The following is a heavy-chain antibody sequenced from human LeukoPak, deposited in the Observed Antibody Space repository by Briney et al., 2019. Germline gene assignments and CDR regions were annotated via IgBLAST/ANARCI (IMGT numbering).Heavy chain of an antibody. CDR3: ARPPGYQLPKEMFLYY. CDR2: IIPIFGTA. CDR1: GGTFSSSS. J-gene: IGHJ4*02. D-gene: IGHD2-2*01. Sequence: SVKVSCKASGGTFSSSSISWVRQAPGQGLEWVGGIIPIFGTANYAQKFQGRVTITADESTRTAYMKLSSLRSEDTAVYYCARPPGYQLPKEMFLYYWGQGTLVTVSS. V-gene: IGHV1-69*13.